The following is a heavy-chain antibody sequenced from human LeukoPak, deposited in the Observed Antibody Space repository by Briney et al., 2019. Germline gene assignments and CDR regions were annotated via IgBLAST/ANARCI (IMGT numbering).Heavy chain of an antibody. V-gene: IGHV3-23*01. D-gene: IGHD5-18*01. CDR2: ISGSGGST. CDR1: GFTFSSYA. CDR3: AKVDTAMVVFDY. J-gene: IGHJ4*02. Sequence: GGSLRLSCAASGFTFSSYAMSWVRQAPGEGLEWVSAISGSGGSTYYADSVKGRFTISRDNSKNTLYLQMNSLRAEDTAVYYCAKVDTAMVVFDYWGQGTLVTVSS.